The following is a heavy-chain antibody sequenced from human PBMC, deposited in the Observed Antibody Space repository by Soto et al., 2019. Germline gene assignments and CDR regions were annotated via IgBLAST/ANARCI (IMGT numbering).Heavy chain of an antibody. CDR1: GFTFRDKW. CDR3: TADPRS. CDR2: IKSKKEGGTT. V-gene: IGHV3-15*01. J-gene: IGHJ5*02. Sequence: DVQLVESGGGLVKPGGSLRLSCAGSGFTFRDKWMSWVRQAPGKGLEWIGRIKSKKEGGTTDYIAPVKGRFTISRDDAKSTLLLQMNSLKIEDTAVYYCTADPRSWGQGTLVTVSS.